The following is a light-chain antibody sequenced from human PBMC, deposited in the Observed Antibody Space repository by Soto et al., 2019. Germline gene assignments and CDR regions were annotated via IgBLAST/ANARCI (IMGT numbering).Light chain of an antibody. J-gene: IGKJ5*01. CDR2: TAS. CDR1: QDITNS. CDR3: QQFSSYPIT. V-gene: IGKV1-9*01. Sequence: DIQLTQSPSFLSASVGDRVSITCRASQDITNSLAWYHQKPGKTPKFLISTASTLHSGVPSRFSGTGSGTEFNITISGLQPEDFATYYCQQFSSYPITFGQGTRLDI.